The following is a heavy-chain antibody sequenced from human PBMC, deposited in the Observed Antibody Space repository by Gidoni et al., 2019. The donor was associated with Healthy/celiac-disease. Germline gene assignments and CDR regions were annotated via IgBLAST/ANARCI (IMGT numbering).Heavy chain of an antibody. Sequence: EVRLVESGGDLVQPGGSLSLSCAASGFTFTSYEFNWVRQAPGKGLEGISYISTSGSLIYYADSVKGRFTISRDNAENSLTLRMNNLRVEDTAVYYCARENVDCGGDCLEYWGQGTLVTVSS. CDR1: GFTFTSYE. V-gene: IGHV3-48*03. J-gene: IGHJ4*02. CDR2: ISTSGSLI. D-gene: IGHD2-21*02. CDR3: ARENVDCGGDCLEY.